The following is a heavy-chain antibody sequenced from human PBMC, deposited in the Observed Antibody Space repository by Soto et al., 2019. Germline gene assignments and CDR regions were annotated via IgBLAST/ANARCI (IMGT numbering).Heavy chain of an antibody. CDR2: ISYDGSNK. V-gene: IGHV3-30*03. CDR3: ARSQYRSSWYPFDY. Sequence: PGGSLRLSCAASGFTFSSYGMHWVRQAPGKGLEWVAVISYDGSNKYYADSVKGRFTISRDNSKKTLCLQMNSLRAEDTAVYYCARSQYRSSWYPFDYWGQGTLVTVSS. D-gene: IGHD6-13*01. CDR1: GFTFSSYG. J-gene: IGHJ4*02.